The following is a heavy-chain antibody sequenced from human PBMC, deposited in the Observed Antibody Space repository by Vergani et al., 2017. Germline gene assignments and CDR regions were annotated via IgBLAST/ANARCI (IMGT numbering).Heavy chain of an antibody. CDR1: RFTFSSYG. V-gene: IGHV3-33*01. CDR2: IWYDGSNK. D-gene: IGHD3-10*01. CDR3: ARDDFPRSDYCGSGSTPMY. J-gene: IGHJ4*02. Sequence: QVQLVESGGGVVQPGRSLRLSCAASRFTFSSYGMHWVRQAPGKGLEWVAVIWYDGSNKYYADSVKCRFTISRDNSKNTLYLQMNSLRAEDTAVYYCARDDFPRSDYCGSGSTPMYWGQGTLVTVSS.